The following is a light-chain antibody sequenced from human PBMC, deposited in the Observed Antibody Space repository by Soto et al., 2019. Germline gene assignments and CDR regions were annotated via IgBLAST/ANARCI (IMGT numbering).Light chain of an antibody. V-gene: IGKV3-20*01. Sequence: EIVLTHSPCTLSLSPGERATLSCMASQSVSSSYLAWYQQKPGQAPRLLIYGASSRAPGIPDRFSGSGSGTAFTLTISRLEPADFAVYYCHQYDSQPYTCGQGTNLEIK. CDR1: QSVSSSY. J-gene: IGKJ2*01. CDR3: HQYDSQPYT. CDR2: GAS.